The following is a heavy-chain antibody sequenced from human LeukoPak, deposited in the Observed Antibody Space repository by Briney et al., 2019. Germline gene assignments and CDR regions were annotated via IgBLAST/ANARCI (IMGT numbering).Heavy chain of an antibody. CDR2: ISGSGGST. CDR1: GSTFSSYA. V-gene: IGHV3-23*01. CDR3: AKDRAIVVVTATDDY. J-gene: IGHJ4*02. D-gene: IGHD2-21*02. Sequence: GGSLRLSCAASGSTFSSYAMSWVRQAPGKGLEWVSAISGSGGSTYYADSVKGRFTISRDNSKNTLYLQMNSLRAEDTAVYYCAKDRAIVVVTATDDYWGQGTLVTVSS.